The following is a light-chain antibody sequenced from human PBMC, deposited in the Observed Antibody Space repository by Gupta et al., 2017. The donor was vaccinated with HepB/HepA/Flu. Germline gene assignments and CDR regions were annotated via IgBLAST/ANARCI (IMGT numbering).Light chain of an antibody. V-gene: IGKV1-8*01. CDR1: QGISSY. CDR3: QQEDSSPRT. J-gene: IGKJ3*01. Sequence: AILMTQSPSSFSASTVDRVTITCRASQGISSYLAWYQQKPGKAPKLLIYAASTVQSGVPSRFSGSGSGTDFTLTISCRQSEDFATYYCQQEDSSPRTFGHGTNVDIK. CDR2: AAS.